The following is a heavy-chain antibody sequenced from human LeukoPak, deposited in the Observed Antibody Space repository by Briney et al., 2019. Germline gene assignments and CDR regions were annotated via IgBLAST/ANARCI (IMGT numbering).Heavy chain of an antibody. J-gene: IGHJ6*03. V-gene: IGHV3-43*01. CDR1: GFTFDDYT. Sequence: QSGGSLRLSCAASGFTFDDYTMHWVRQAPGKGLEWVSLISWDGGSTYYADSVKGRFTISRDNSKNSLYLQMNSLRTEDTALYYCAKDIGSSSSYYYMDVWGKGTTVTVSS. CDR3: AKDIGSSSSYYYMDV. CDR2: ISWDGGST. D-gene: IGHD6-6*01.